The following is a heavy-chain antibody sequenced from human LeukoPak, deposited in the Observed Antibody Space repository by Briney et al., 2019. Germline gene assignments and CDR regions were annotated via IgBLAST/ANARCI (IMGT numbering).Heavy chain of an antibody. D-gene: IGHD1-26*01. J-gene: IGHJ4*02. Sequence: PGGSLRLSCAASGFTFSSYAMSWVRQAPGKGLEWVSAISGSGGSTYYADSVKGRFTISRDNSKNTLYLQMNSLRAEDTAVYYCAKGTRPAVLARELLDYWGQGTLVTVSS. CDR1: GFTFSSYA. CDR3: AKGTRPAVLARELLDY. CDR2: ISGSGGST. V-gene: IGHV3-23*01.